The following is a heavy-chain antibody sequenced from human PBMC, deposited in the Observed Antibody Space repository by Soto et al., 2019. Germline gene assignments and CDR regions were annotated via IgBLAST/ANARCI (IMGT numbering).Heavy chain of an antibody. V-gene: IGHV3-23*01. CDR1: GFTFSSYA. CDR3: AKDQYYDSSGYYYGFDY. CDR2: ISGSGGST. J-gene: IGHJ4*02. Sequence: PVGSLRLSCAASGFTFSSYAMSWVRQAPEKGLEWVSAISGSGGSTYYADSVKGRFTISRDNSKNTLYLQMNSLRAEDTAVYYCAKDQYYDSSGYYYGFDYWGQGTLVTVSS. D-gene: IGHD3-22*01.